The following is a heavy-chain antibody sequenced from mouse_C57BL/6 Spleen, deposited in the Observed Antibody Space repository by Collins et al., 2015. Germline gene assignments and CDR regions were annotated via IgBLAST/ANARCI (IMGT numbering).Heavy chain of an antibody. D-gene: IGHD2-10*01. CDR1: GYTFTSYT. J-gene: IGHJ3*01. V-gene: IGHV1-4*02. CDR2: INPSSGYT. Sequence: QVQLQQSAAELARPGASVKMSCKASGYTFTSYTMHWVKQRPGQGLEWIGYINPSSGYTEYNQKFKDKTTLTADKSSSTAYMQLSSLTSEDSAVYYCARAYYGNWFAYWGQGTLVTVSA. CDR3: ARAYYGNWFAY.